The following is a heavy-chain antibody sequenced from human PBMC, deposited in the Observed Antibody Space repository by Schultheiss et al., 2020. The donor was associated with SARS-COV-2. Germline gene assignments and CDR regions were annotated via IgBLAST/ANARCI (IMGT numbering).Heavy chain of an antibody. CDR3: ARAVSGSYFAFDI. V-gene: IGHV4-59*01. CDR2: IYYSGST. Sequence: SQTLSLTCTVSGGSISSYYWSWIRQPPGKGLEWIGYIYYSGSTNYNPSLKSRVTISVDTSKNQFSLKLSSVTAADTAVYYCARAVSGSYFAFDIWGQGTMVTVSS. D-gene: IGHD1-26*01. CDR1: GGSISSYY. J-gene: IGHJ3*02.